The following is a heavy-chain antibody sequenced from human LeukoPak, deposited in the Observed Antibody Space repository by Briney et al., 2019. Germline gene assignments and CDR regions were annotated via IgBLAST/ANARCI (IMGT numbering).Heavy chain of an antibody. J-gene: IGHJ5*02. V-gene: IGHV1-69*04. CDR2: IIPILGIA. D-gene: IGHD1-1*01. Sequence: EASVKVSCKASGGTFSGYDISWVRQAPGQGLEWMGRIIPILGIANYAQKFQGRVTITADKSTSTAYMELSSLRCEDTAVYYCAGGGNGNWFDPWGQGTLVTVSS. CDR3: AGGGNGNWFDP. CDR1: GGTFSGYD.